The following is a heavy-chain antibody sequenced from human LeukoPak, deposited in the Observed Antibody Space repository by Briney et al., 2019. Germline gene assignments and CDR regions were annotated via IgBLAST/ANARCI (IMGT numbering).Heavy chain of an antibody. CDR3: ARVSGTVAAFDY. CDR1: GFTSSSYW. D-gene: IGHD6-19*01. CDR2: IKQDGSEK. V-gene: IGHV3-7*01. J-gene: IGHJ4*02. Sequence: GGSLRLSCAASGFTSSSYWMSWVRQAPGKGLEWVANIKQDGSEKYYVDSVKGRFTISRDNAKNSLYLQMNSLRAEDTAVYYCARVSGTVAAFDYWGQGTLVTVSS.